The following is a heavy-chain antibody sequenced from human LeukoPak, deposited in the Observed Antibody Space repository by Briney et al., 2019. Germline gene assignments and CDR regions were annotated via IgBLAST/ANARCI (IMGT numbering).Heavy chain of an antibody. D-gene: IGHD3-16*01. CDR1: GGSISSSSYY. CDR3: ARGPGYDYVWGTAWYYFDY. J-gene: IGHJ4*02. Sequence: SETLSLTCTVSGGSISSSSYYWGWIRQPPGKGLEWIGSIYFSGSTYYNPSLKSRVTISVDTSKNQISLKLSSVTAADTAGYYCARGPGYDYVWGTAWYYFDYWGQGTLVTVSS. CDR2: IYFSGST. V-gene: IGHV4-39*07.